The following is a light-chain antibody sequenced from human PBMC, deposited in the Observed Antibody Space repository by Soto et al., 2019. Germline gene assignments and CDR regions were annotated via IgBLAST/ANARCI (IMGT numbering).Light chain of an antibody. CDR2: EVT. V-gene: IGLV2-8*01. J-gene: IGLJ2*01. CDR1: SGDVGGYHY. CDR3: SSYAGSNNLV. Sequence: QSALTQPPSASGSPGQSVTISCTGTSGDVGGYHYVSWHQQHPGKAPKLLIYEVTRRPSGVPDRFSGSKSGNTASLTVSRLQAEDEADYYCSSYAGSNNLVFGGGTKLTVL.